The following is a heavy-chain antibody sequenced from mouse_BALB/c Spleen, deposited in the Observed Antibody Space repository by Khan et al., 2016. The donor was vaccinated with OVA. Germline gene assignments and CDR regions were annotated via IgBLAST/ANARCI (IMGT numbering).Heavy chain of an antibody. CDR3: AKGVWSYYYALDY. V-gene: IGHV2-6-5*01. CDR2: IWGGGST. Sequence: VQLQESGPGLVAPSQSLSITCTVSGFSLTDYGVSWIRQPPGKGLEWLGVIWGGGSTYYNSALKSRLSISKEKGRSQVLLKMSRLQTYDKTMYYCAKGVWSYYYALDYWGQGTSVTVSS. CDR1: GFSLTDYG. J-gene: IGHJ4*01.